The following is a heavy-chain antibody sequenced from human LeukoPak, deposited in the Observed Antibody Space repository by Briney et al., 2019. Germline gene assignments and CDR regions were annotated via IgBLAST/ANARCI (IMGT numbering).Heavy chain of an antibody. J-gene: IGHJ6*03. CDR1: GFTFDCCG. CDR2: IRNVGNDK. D-gene: IGHD6-6*01. Sequence: PGGSLRLSCAASGFTFDCCGMHWVRQAPGKGLEWVAFIRNVGNDKYYADSVKGRFFISRDNSKNTLYLQMNSLRPEDTAVYYCARAHLSSASTDYMTVWGKGTTVTVSS. CDR3: ARAHLSSASTDYMTV. V-gene: IGHV3-30*02.